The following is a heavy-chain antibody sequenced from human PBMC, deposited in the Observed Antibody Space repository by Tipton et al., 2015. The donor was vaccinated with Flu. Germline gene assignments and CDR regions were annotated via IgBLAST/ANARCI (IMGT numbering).Heavy chain of an antibody. V-gene: IGHV4-61*01. CDR3: ARTLTTQLLVYWYFDL. D-gene: IGHD6-19*01. CDR2: IYYSGST. Sequence: TLSLTCTVSGGSVSSGRYYWSWIRQPPGKGLEWIGYIYYSGSTNYNPSLKSRVTISVDTSKNQFSLKLSSVTAADTAVYYCARTLTTQLLVYWYFDLWGRGTLVAVSS. J-gene: IGHJ2*01. CDR1: GGSVSSGRYY.